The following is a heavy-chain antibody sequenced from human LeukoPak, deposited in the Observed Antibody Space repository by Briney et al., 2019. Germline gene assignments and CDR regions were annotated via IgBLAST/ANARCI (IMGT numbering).Heavy chain of an antibody. D-gene: IGHD5-18*01. V-gene: IGHV4-34*01. J-gene: IGHJ4*02. CDR2: INHIGST. CDR3: GVGYSYGPAPMN. CDR1: GVAFRGYY. Sequence: LETLSLSCAVSGVAFRGYYRSGVRQTPGKGREWVGEINHIGSTKYNPSPKRRVTTSVYTPKKPISLMRRALTAAHTAVYYCGVGYSYGPAPMNGGGGTLVSLPS.